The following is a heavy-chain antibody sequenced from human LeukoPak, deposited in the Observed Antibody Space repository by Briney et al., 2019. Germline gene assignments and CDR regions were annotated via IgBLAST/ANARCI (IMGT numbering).Heavy chain of an antibody. D-gene: IGHD6-13*01. Sequence: PGGSLRLSCAASGFTFSSYSMNWVRQAPGKGLEWVSSISSSSSYIYYADSVKGRFTISRDNAKNSLYLQMNSLRAEDTAVYYCAREAANRLIAAAGTIPLFDYWGQGTLVTVSS. V-gene: IGHV3-21*01. CDR3: AREAANRLIAAAGTIPLFDY. J-gene: IGHJ4*02. CDR2: ISSSSSYI. CDR1: GFTFSSYS.